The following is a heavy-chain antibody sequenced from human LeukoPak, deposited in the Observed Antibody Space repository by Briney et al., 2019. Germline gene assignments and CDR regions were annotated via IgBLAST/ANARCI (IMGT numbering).Heavy chain of an antibody. V-gene: IGHV3-21*01. J-gene: IGHJ6*03. CDR2: ISTVSTYK. D-gene: IGHD6-25*01. Sequence: GGSLRLSCAASGFTFTDYSMTWVRQAPGKGLECVSSISTVSTYKFYSDSVKGRFTISRDNAKNTLYLQMSSLTAEDTAVYYCARDGSGFYLYYYMDVWGRGTPVTVSS. CDR3: ARDGSGFYLYYYMDV. CDR1: GFTFTDYS.